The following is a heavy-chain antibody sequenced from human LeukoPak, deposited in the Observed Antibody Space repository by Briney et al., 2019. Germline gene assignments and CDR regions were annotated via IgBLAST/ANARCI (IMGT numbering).Heavy chain of an antibody. CDR1: GFTFSSYA. V-gene: IGHV3-30-3*01. CDR2: ISYDGSNK. CDR3: AKGEGSSWYGDYYYGTDV. D-gene: IGHD6-13*01. J-gene: IGHJ6*02. Sequence: GGSLRLSCAASGFTFSSYAMHWVRQAPGKGLEWVAVISYDGSNKYYADSVKGRFTISRDNSKNTLYLQMNSLRAEDTAVYYCAKGEGSSWYGDYYYGTDVWGQGTTVTVSS.